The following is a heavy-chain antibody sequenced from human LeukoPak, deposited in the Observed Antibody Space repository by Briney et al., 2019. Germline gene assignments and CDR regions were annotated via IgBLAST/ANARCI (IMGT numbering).Heavy chain of an antibody. CDR1: GGSLDSFY. Sequence: PSETLSLTCTVSGGSLDSFYWSWIRQPPGKGLEYIGYIYYSGTTNYDPPLKGRVTISVDMSKNQFSLKLISVTAADTAVYYCARDPPGKGALDFWGQGTLVTVSS. V-gene: IGHV4-59*01. CDR2: IYYSGTT. D-gene: IGHD3-16*01. CDR3: ARDPPGKGALDF. J-gene: IGHJ4*02.